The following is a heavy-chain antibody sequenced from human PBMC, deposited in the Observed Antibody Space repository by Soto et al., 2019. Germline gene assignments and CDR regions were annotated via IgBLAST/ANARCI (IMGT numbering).Heavy chain of an antibody. CDR3: ARDRGSSGPPFDH. Sequence: QVQLVESGGGVVQPGRSLRLSCAASGFTFSSYGMHWVRQAPGKGLEWVAAIWYDGSNKYYADSVKGRFTISRDNSKNTLYLQMNSRRAKDTAVYYCARDRGSSGPPFDHWGQGTLVTVSS. CDR2: IWYDGSNK. V-gene: IGHV3-33*01. CDR1: GFTFSSYG. J-gene: IGHJ4*02. D-gene: IGHD3-22*01.